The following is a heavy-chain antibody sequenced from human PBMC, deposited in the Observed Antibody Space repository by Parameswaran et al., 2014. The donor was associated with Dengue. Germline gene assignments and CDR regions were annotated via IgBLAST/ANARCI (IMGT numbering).Heavy chain of an antibody. CDR3: ARAARRKDDAFDI. J-gene: IGHJ3*02. D-gene: IGHD1-14*01. CDR2: IWYDGSNK. Sequence: VRQMPGKGLEWVAVIWYDGSNKYYADSVKGRFTISRDNSKNTLYLQMNSLRAEDTAVYYCARAARRKDDAFDIWGQGTMVTVSS. V-gene: IGHV3-33*01.